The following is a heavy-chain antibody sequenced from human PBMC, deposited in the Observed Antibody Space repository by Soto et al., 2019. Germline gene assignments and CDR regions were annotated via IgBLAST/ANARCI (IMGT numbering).Heavy chain of an antibody. D-gene: IGHD4-4*01. Sequence: QVQLVESGGGLVKPGGSLRLSCAASGFTFSDYYMSWIRQASGKGLEWVSYISSSGSTIYYADSVKGRFTISRDNAKNSLYLQMNSLRAEDTAVYYCARVKYSNYRYYYYYYYMDVWGKGTTVTVSS. CDR3: ARVKYSNYRYYYYYYYMDV. J-gene: IGHJ6*03. CDR2: ISSSGSTI. V-gene: IGHV3-11*01. CDR1: GFTFSDYY.